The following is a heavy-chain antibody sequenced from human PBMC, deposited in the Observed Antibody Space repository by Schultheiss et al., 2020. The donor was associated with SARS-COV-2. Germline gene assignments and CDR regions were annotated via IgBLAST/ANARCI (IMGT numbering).Heavy chain of an antibody. CDR3: ARHPAVGATKGGGIDY. J-gene: IGHJ4*02. CDR2: IYPGDSDT. Sequence: GESLKISCKGSGYIFTSYWITWVRQMPGKGLEWMGIIYPGDSDTRYSPSFQGQVTISADKSISTAYLQWSSLKASDTAMYYCARHPAVGATKGGGIDYWGQGTLVTVPS. V-gene: IGHV5-51*01. CDR1: GYIFTSYW. D-gene: IGHD1-26*01.